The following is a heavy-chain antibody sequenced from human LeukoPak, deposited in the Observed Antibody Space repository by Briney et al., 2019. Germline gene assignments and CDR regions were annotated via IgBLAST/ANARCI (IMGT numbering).Heavy chain of an antibody. CDR3: ARIHLGYCTNGVCYGAFDI. J-gene: IGHJ3*02. Sequence: SETLSLTCTVSGYSISSGYYWGWIRQPPGKGLGWSGSIYHSGSTYYNPSLKSRVTISVDTSKNQFSLKLSSVTAADTAVYYCARIHLGYCTNGVCYGAFDIWGQGTMVTVSS. CDR2: IYHSGST. V-gene: IGHV4-38-2*02. D-gene: IGHD2-8*01. CDR1: GYSISSGYY.